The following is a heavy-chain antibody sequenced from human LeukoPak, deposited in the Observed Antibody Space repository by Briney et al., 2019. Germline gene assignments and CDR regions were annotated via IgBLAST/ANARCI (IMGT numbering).Heavy chain of an antibody. D-gene: IGHD2-2*01. CDR1: GFTFSDYY. Sequence: PGGSLRLSCAASGFTFSDYYMSWIRQAPGKGLEWVSYISSSGSTIYYADSVKGRFTISRDNAKNSLYLQMNSLRAEDTAVYYCARTSPAAMGDAFDIWGQGTMVTVSS. CDR3: ARTSPAAMGDAFDI. V-gene: IGHV3-11*01. J-gene: IGHJ3*02. CDR2: ISSSGSTI.